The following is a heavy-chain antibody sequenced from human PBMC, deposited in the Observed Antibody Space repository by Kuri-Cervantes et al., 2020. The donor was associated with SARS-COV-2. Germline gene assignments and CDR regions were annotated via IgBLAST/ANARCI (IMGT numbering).Heavy chain of an antibody. CDR2: INPTVGDT. Sequence: ASVKVSCKASGYIFTSYYLHWVRQAPGQGLEWMGVINPTVGDTTYAQKFQGRVTMTRDTSASTVYVELSSLRSEDTAVYYCARARSGTIDAFDIWGQGTMVTVSS. D-gene: IGHD3-10*01. J-gene: IGHJ3*02. CDR3: ARARSGTIDAFDI. CDR1: GYIFTSYY. V-gene: IGHV1-46*01.